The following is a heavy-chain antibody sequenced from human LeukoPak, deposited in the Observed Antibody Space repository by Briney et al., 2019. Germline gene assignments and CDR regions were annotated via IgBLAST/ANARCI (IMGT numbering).Heavy chain of an antibody. J-gene: IGHJ5*01. CDR3: ARQIAVVEPTDPNWFDS. Sequence: SETLSLTCTVSGCSISSSSFYWGWIRQPPGKGLEWIGSIFYSGNTYYTPSLQSRVTMSLDTSKSQFSLSLTSVTAADTAVYYCARQIAVVEPTDPNWFDSWGQGTLVTGSS. V-gene: IGHV4-39*07. CDR1: GCSISSSSFY. D-gene: IGHD2-21*01. CDR2: IFYSGNT.